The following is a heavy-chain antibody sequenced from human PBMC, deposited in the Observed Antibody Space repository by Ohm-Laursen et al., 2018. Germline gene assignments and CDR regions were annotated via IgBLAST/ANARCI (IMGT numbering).Heavy chain of an antibody. V-gene: IGHV2-70*11. D-gene: IGHD3-22*01. Sequence: PTQTLTLTCTFSGFSLSTSGMCVSWIRQPPGKALEWLARIDWDDDKYYSTSLKTRLTISKDTSKNQVVLTMTNMDPVDTATYYCARTLGHAYYYDSLYYFDYWGQGTLVTVSS. CDR1: GFSLSTSGMC. CDR2: IDWDDDK. J-gene: IGHJ4*02. CDR3: ARTLGHAYYYDSLYYFDY.